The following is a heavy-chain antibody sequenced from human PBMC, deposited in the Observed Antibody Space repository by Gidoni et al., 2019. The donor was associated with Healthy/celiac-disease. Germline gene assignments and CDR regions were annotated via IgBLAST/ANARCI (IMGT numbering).Heavy chain of an antibody. V-gene: IGHV3-30*04. CDR3: ARDVGRQVPAAVVDAFDI. CDR1: VFTFISYA. J-gene: IGHJ3*02. Sequence: QVQLVESGGGVVQPGRSLRLSCAASVFTFISYAMHWVRQAPGKGLEWVAVISYDGSNKYYADSVKGRFTISRDNSKNTLYLQMNSLRAEDTAVYYCARDVGRQVPAAVVDAFDIWGQGTMVTVSS. D-gene: IGHD2-2*01. CDR2: ISYDGSNK.